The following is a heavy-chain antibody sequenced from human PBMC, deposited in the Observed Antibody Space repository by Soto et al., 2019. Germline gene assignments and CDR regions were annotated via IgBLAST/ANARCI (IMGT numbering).Heavy chain of an antibody. Sequence: QVQLQESGPGLVKPSQTLSLTCTVSGVSISNDVYYWTWIRQYPGKGLEWVGYLYYTGSTYYNPSLKSGFMMSGEKSKNQFSLKLSSVTAADTAVYYCARQEYGDYVFLDYWGQGTLVTVSS. J-gene: IGHJ4*02. D-gene: IGHD4-17*01. V-gene: IGHV4-31*03. CDR1: GVSISNDVYY. CDR3: ARQEYGDYVFLDY. CDR2: LYYTGST.